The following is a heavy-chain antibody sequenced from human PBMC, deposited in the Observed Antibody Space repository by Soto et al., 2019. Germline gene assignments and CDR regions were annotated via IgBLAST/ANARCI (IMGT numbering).Heavy chain of an antibody. J-gene: IGHJ4*02. CDR3: AKMVSRIAAAGPTYFDY. V-gene: IGHV3-23*01. CDR2: MSGSGGST. Sequence: GGSLRLSCAASGFTFSSYAMSWVRQAPGKGLEWVSAMSGSGGSTYYADSVKGRFTISRDNSKNTLYLQMNSLRAEDTAVYYCAKMVSRIAAAGPTYFDYWGQGTLVTVSS. D-gene: IGHD6-13*01. CDR1: GFTFSSYA.